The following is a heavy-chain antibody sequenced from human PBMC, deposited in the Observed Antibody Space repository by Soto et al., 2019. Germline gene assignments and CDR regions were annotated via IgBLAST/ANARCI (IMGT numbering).Heavy chain of an antibody. CDR1: GGTFSSYA. CDR3: ARDRSGYSHRGDGMDV. J-gene: IGHJ6*02. Sequence: QVQLVQSGAEVKKPGSSVKVSCKASGGTFSSYAISWVRQAPGQGLEWMGGIIPIFGTANYAQKFQGRVTITADKSTSTAYMEPSSLRSEDTAVYYCARDRSGYSHRGDGMDVWGQGTTVTVSS. CDR2: IIPIFGTA. V-gene: IGHV1-69*06. D-gene: IGHD5-18*01.